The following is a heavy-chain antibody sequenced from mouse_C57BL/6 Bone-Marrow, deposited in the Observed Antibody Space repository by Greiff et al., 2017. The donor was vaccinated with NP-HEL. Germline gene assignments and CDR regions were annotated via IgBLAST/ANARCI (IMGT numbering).Heavy chain of an antibody. CDR2: ISNLAYSI. CDR3: ARLYGSSFDV. D-gene: IGHD1-1*01. Sequence: EVHLVESGGGLVQPGGSLKLSCAASGFTFSDYGMAWVRQAPRKGPEWVAFISNLAYSIYYADTVTGRFTISRENAKNTLYLEMSSLRSEDTAMYYCARLYGSSFDVWGTGTTVTVSS. V-gene: IGHV5-15*01. J-gene: IGHJ1*03. CDR1: GFTFSDYG.